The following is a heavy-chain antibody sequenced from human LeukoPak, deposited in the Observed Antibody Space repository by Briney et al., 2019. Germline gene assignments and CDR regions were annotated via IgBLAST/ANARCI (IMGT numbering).Heavy chain of an antibody. Sequence: ASVKVSCKASGYTFSTYYIHWGRQAPGQGLEWMGIINPSDYSTTSAQKFQGRVTMTKDTSTSTVYMDLSSLRSEDTAVYYCAYESSGPFTNWGQGTLVTVSS. D-gene: IGHD6-19*01. J-gene: IGHJ4*02. CDR1: GYTFSTYY. CDR2: INPSDYST. CDR3: AYESSGPFTN. V-gene: IGHV1-46*01.